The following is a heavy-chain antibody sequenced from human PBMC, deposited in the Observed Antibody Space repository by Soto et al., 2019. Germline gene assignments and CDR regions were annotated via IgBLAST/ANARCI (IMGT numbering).Heavy chain of an antibody. CDR1: GGSISSSSYY. CDR3: ARDDGSGWYNAFDI. Sequence: SETLSLTCTVSGGSISSSSYYWGWIRQPPGKGLEWIGSIYYSGSTYYNPSLKSRVTISVDTSKNQFSLKLSSVTAADTAVYYCARDDGSGWYNAFDIWGQGTMVTVSS. V-gene: IGHV4-39*07. D-gene: IGHD6-19*01. J-gene: IGHJ3*02. CDR2: IYYSGST.